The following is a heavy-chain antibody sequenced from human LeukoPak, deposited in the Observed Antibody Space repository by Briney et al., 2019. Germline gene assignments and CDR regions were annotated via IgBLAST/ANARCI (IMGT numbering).Heavy chain of an antibody. J-gene: IGHJ5*02. CDR3: ARGLSKITMMDRNWFDP. Sequence: EASVKVSCTASGYTFTSYDINWVRQATGQGLEWMGWMNPNSGNTGYAQKFQGRVTMTRNTSISTAYMELSSLRSEDTAVYYCARGLSKITMMDRNWFDPWGQGTLVTVSS. D-gene: IGHD3-22*01. CDR2: MNPNSGNT. CDR1: GYTFTSYD. V-gene: IGHV1-8*01.